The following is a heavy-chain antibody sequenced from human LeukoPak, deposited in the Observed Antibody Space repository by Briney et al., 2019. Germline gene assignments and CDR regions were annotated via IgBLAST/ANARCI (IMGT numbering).Heavy chain of an antibody. J-gene: IGHJ4*02. V-gene: IGHV3-66*01. CDR2: IYSGGST. D-gene: IGHD1-20*01. CDR3: ARALNWKEYYCDF. Sequence: PGGSLTLSCEASGFTVSGTYMTWVRQAPGKGLEWVSVIYSGGSTYYAGSVKGRFIISRDNSKNTLYLHMNSLRAEDTAVYYCARALNWKEYYCDFWGQGALVTVSS. CDR1: GFTVSGTY.